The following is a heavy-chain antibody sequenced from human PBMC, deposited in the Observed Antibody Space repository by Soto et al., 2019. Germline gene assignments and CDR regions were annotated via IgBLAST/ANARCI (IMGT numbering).Heavy chain of an antibody. V-gene: IGHV3-30*18. CDR2: ISYDGIKK. D-gene: IGHD3-10*01. J-gene: IGHJ4*02. CDR1: GFIFSDYG. Sequence: GGSLRLSCAASGFIFSDYGMHWVRQAPGKGLEWVAVISYDGIKKDYADSVKGRFTISRDNSKRTQYLQMNSLSADDTAVYYCAKDPYNARATVVRGVIDYWGQGT. CDR3: AKDPYNARATVVRGVIDY.